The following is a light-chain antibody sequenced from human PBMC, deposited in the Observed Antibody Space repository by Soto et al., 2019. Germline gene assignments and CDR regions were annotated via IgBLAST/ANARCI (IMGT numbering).Light chain of an antibody. CDR2: GAS. Sequence: PGERVTRSCRASQSVSSSYLTWYQQKPGQAPRLLIYGASTRATSIPARFSGSGSGTDFTLTISSLQPEDFAVYYCQQDYNLRTFGPGTKVDIK. CDR3: QQDYNLRT. V-gene: IGKV3D-7*01. J-gene: IGKJ3*01. CDR1: QSVSSSY.